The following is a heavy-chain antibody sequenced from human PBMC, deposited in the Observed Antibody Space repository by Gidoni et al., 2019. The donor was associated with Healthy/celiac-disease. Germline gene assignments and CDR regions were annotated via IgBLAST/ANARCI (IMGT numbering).Heavy chain of an antibody. V-gene: IGHV3-23*01. CDR3: AKVVRSTYYDILTGISGPFDY. CDR1: GFTFSSYA. D-gene: IGHD3-9*01. Sequence: EVQLLESGGGLVQPGGSLRLSCAASGFTFSSYAMSWVRQAPGKGLEWVSAISGSGGSTYYADSVKGRFTISRDNSKNTLYLQMNSLRAEDTAVYYCAKVVRSTYYDILTGISGPFDYWGQGTLVTVSS. CDR2: ISGSGGST. J-gene: IGHJ4*02.